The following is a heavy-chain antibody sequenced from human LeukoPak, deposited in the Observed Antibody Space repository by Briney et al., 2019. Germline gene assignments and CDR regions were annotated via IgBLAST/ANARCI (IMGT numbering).Heavy chain of an antibody. J-gene: IGHJ4*02. CDR2: IYYSGST. Sequence: RTSETLSLTCTVSGDSISSGDYYWSWIRQPPGKGLEWIGSIYYSGSTYYNPSLKSRVTISVDTSKNQFSLKLSSVTAADTAVYYCARQAVVVPAAIRAGFDYWGQGTLVTVSS. CDR3: ARQAVVVPAAIRAGFDY. V-gene: IGHV4-39*01. CDR1: GDSISSGDYY. D-gene: IGHD2-2*02.